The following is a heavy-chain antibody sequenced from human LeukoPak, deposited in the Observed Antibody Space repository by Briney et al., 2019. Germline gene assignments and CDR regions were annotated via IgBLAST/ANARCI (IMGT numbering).Heavy chain of an antibody. CDR1: GFTFDDYA. D-gene: IGHD1-26*01. CDR3: ARSSIVGVYFDY. V-gene: IGHV3-9*01. J-gene: IGHJ4*02. CDR2: ISWNGGNI. Sequence: GRSLRLSCAASGFTFDDYAMHWVRQPPGKGLEWVSGISWNGGNIGYADSVKGRFTISRDNAKNSLYLQMNSLRAEDTAVYYCARSSIVGVYFDYWGQGTLVTVSS.